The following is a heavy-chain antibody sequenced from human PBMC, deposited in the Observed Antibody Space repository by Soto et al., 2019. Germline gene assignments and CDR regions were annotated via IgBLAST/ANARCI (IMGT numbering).Heavy chain of an antibody. CDR3: ARAGARAAARQGYYYYYMDV. CDR2: INPNGGST. V-gene: IGHV1-46*01. D-gene: IGHD6-6*01. J-gene: IGHJ6*03. Sequence: GASVKVSCKASGYTFSGYFVHWVRQAPGHGLEWMGIINPNGGSTTYAQKFQGRVTMTRDTSTNTVYMELSSLRSEDTAVYYFARAGARAAARQGYYYYYMDVWGKGTTVTVSS. CDR1: GYTFSGYF.